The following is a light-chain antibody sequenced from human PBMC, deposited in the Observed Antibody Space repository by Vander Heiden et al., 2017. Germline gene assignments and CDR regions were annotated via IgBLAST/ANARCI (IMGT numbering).Light chain of an antibody. V-gene: IGKV3-15*01. CDR2: GAS. Sequence: EIVMTQSPAALSVSPRASSTLSCRASQSVSSNLAWYQQKPGKAPRLLIYGASTRATGIPARFSGSGSGTEFTLTISSLQSEDFAVYYCQQYNNWPYTFGQGTKLEIK. J-gene: IGKJ2*01. CDR1: QSVSSN. CDR3: QQYNNWPYT.